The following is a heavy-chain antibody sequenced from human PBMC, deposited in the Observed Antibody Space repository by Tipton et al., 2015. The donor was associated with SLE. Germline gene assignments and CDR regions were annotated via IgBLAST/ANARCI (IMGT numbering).Heavy chain of an antibody. CDR2: ISDSGST. D-gene: IGHD1-26*01. J-gene: IGHJ6*02. CDR3: ARSLWEQQGHFYYFPMDV. CDR1: GGSVRSHY. Sequence: PGLVKPSETLSLTCTVSGGSVRSHYWRWIRQSPGKGLEWIGYISDSGSTHYNPSLKSRVAISVDTSKNHFSLILTSVSAADTAVYYCARSLWEQQGHFYYFPMDVWGQGTTVTVS. V-gene: IGHV4-59*08.